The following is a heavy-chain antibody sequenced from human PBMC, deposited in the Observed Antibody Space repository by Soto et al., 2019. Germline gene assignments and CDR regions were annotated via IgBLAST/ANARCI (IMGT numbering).Heavy chain of an antibody. J-gene: IGHJ5*02. CDR1: GYTFTGYY. Sequence: QVQLVQSGAEVKKPGASVKVSCKASGYTFTGYYMHWVRQAPGQGLEWMGWINPNSGGTNYAQKFQGWVTMTRDTSISTPYIELTRLRSDDTAVYYCARGCLYTPMFAHNCFPPCGHGTLVPLSS. V-gene: IGHV1-2*04. D-gene: IGHD2-2*02. CDR2: INPNSGGT. CDR3: ARGCLYTPMFAHNCFPP.